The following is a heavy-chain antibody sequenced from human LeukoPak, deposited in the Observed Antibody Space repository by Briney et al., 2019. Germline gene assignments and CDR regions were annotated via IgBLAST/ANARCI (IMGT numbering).Heavy chain of an antibody. CDR1: RFTFSSYS. Sequence: PGGSLRLSCAASRFTFSSYSMHWVRQAPGKGLEWVANIKQDGSEKYYVDSVKGRFTISGDNAKNSLYLQMNSLRAEATAVYYWARYYYASIGYYYFDYWGQGTLVTVSS. CDR2: IKQDGSEK. D-gene: IGHD3-22*01. CDR3: ARYYYASIGYYYFDY. V-gene: IGHV3-7*04. J-gene: IGHJ4*02.